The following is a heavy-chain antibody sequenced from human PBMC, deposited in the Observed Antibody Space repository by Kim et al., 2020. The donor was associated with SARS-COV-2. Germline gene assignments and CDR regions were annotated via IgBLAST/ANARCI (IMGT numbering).Heavy chain of an antibody. CDR1: GFTASNYW. J-gene: IGHJ4*02. Sequence: GGSLRLSCAVSGFTASNYWMSWVRQAPGKGLEWVAMIKKDGTEPYYVDSVRGRFTISRDNARSSLLLQMNSLRAEDTAMYYCASLDTYPHPSWSHSSAPNPWGLWGQGTQVTVSS. D-gene: IGHD3-3*01. CDR2: IKKDGTEP. V-gene: IGHV3-7*01. CDR3: ASLDTYPHPSWSHSSAPNPWGL.